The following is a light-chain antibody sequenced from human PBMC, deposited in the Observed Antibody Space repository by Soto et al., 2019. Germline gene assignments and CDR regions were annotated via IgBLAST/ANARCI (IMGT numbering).Light chain of an antibody. CDR3: QQLRT. V-gene: IGKV1-9*01. J-gene: IGKJ1*01. Sequence: DIQLTQSPSFLSASVGDRVTITCRASQGISSYLAWYQQKPGRAPNLLIFGASTLRSGVPSRFSGSRSGTEFTLTISSLQPEDFATYYCQQLRTFGQGTMVEIK. CDR1: QGISSY. CDR2: GAS.